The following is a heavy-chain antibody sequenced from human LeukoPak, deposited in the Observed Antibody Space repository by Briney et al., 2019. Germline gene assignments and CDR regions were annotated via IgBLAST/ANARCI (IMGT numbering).Heavy chain of an antibody. J-gene: IGHJ3*02. CDR2: IYYSGST. D-gene: IGHD2-21*02. CDR1: GGSISSGGYY. V-gene: IGHV4-31*03. Sequence: SETLSLTCTVSGGSISSGGYYWSWIRQHPGKGLEWIGYIYYSGSTYYNPSLKSRVTISVDTSKNQFSLKLSSVTAADTAVYYCARDQGIVVVTATARAFDIWGQGTMVTVSS. CDR3: ARDQGIVVVTATARAFDI.